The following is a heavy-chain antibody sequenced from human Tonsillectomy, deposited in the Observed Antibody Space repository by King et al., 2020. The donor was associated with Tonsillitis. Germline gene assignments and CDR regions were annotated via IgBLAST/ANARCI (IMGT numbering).Heavy chain of an antibody. CDR3: ARDVLAKYYDFWSGYLHY. CDR1: GFTFGSYS. CDR2: ISSSSSTI. Sequence: VQLVESGGGLVQPGGSLRLSCAASGFTFGSYSMNWVRQAPGKGLEWVSYISSSSSTIYYADSVKGRFTISRDNAKNSLYLQMNSLRAEDTAVYYCARDVLAKYYDFWSGYLHYWGQGTLVTVSS. D-gene: IGHD3-3*01. J-gene: IGHJ4*02. V-gene: IGHV3-48*01.